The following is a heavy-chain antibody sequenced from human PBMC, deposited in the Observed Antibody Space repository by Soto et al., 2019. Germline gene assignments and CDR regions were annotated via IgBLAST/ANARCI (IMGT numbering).Heavy chain of an antibody. J-gene: IGHJ6*02. V-gene: IGHV3-23*01. CDR1: RFTFSSYA. D-gene: IGHD2-2*01. Sequence: PGGSLRLSCAASRFTFSSYAMKWVRQAPGKGLEWVSLIGESGTPTYYADSVKGRFTISRDNSGNTLFLEMYSLRAEDTAVYYCARYIPGVRYYGMDVWGQGTTVTVSS. CDR3: ARYIPGVRYYGMDV. CDR2: IGESGTPT.